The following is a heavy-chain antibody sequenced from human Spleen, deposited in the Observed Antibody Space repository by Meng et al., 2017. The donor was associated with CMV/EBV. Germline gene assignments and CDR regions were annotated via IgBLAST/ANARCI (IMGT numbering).Heavy chain of an antibody. V-gene: IGHV3-21*01. CDR1: GFTFSDYG. D-gene: IGHD2-2*01. Sequence: ETLSLTCAASGFTFSDYGMHWVRQAQGKGLEWVSFISYTSGSIYYADSVNGRFTISRDNAKNSLYLQMNSLRGEDTAVYYCARAGDYCSSTSCYRDYYYYGMDVWGQGTTVTVSS. CDR2: ISYTSGSI. J-gene: IGHJ6*02. CDR3: ARAGDYCSSTSCYRDYYYYGMDV.